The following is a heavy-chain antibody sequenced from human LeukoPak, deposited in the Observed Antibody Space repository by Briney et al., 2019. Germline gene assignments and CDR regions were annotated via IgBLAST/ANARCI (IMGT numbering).Heavy chain of an antibody. CDR1: GYSISSGYY. CDR2: IYHSGGT. CDR3: ARMRYDGFGYFDY. Sequence: PSETLSLTCTVSGYSISSGYYWGWIRQPPGKGLEWIGSIYHSGGTYYNPSLKSRVTISVDTSKNQFSLKLSSVTAADTAVYYCARMRYDGFGYFDYWGQGTLVTVSS. D-gene: IGHD5-12*01. J-gene: IGHJ4*02. V-gene: IGHV4-38-2*02.